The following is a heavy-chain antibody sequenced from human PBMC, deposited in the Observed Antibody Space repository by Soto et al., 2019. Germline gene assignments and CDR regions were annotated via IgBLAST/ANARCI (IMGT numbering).Heavy chain of an antibody. CDR3: AQRGILCSDGSCYSHASDS. CDR2: IYWDDDK. D-gene: IGHD2-15*01. Sequence: QITLKESGPTLVKPTQTLTLTCTFSGFSLSTTGVGVGWIRQPPGKALEWLALIYWDDDKRYSPSLESRITITEDTSKIQVVLTLTNMAPAATATYYCAQRGILCSDGSCYSHASDSWGQGTLVSVSS. J-gene: IGHJ4*02. V-gene: IGHV2-5*02. CDR1: GFSLSTTGVG.